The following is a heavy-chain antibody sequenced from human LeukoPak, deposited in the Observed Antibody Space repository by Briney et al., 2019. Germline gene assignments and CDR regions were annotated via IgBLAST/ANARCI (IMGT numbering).Heavy chain of an antibody. Sequence: SETLSLTCTVSGGSISSSSYYWGWIRQPPGKGLEWIGYIYYSGSTNYNPSLKSRVTISVDTSKNQFSLKLSSVTAADTAVYYCARGESYLPLYFQHWGQGTLVTVSS. V-gene: IGHV4-61*05. J-gene: IGHJ1*01. CDR3: ARGESYLPLYFQH. D-gene: IGHD1-26*01. CDR2: IYYSGST. CDR1: GGSISSSSYY.